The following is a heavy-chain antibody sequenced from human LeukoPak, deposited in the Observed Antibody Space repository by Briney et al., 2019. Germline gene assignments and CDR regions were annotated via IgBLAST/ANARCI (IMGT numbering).Heavy chain of an antibody. J-gene: IGHJ6*03. Sequence: PGRSLRLSCAASGFIFRNYAIHWVRQAPGKGPEWVATISSSGSHTYYADSVKGRFTISRDNSRTTLDLQMNSLRPEDTAVYYCARDYVVRLGDYMDVWGNGTTVIVSS. V-gene: IGHV3-30*01. CDR3: ARDYVVRLGDYMDV. D-gene: IGHD3-10*01. CDR2: ISSSGSHT. CDR1: GFIFRNYA.